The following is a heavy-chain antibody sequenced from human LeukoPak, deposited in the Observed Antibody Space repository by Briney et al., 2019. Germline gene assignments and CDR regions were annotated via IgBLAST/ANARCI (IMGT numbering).Heavy chain of an antibody. J-gene: IGHJ6*03. CDR2: INHSGST. CDR3: ARGSYYFDGSDNHYYYYYMDV. Sequence: SETLSLTCAVYGGSFSAYHWTWIRQPPGMGLEWIGEINHSGSTNYNASLKSRLTISADTSKNQFSLKVSSVTAADAAVYYCARGSYYFDGSDNHYYYYYMDVWGEGTTVSVSS. D-gene: IGHD2/OR15-2a*01. CDR1: GGSFSAYH. V-gene: IGHV4-34*01.